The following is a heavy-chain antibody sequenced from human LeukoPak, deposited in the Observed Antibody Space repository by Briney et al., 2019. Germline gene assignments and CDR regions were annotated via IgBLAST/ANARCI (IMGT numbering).Heavy chain of an antibody. J-gene: IGHJ4*02. V-gene: IGHV4-59*01. D-gene: IGHD3-16*01. CDR3: ARSPSRGESFDY. Sequence: SETLSLTCTVSGGSISSYYWSWIRQPPGKGLEWIGYIYYSGSTNYNPSLKSRVTISVDTSKNQFSLKLSSVTAADTAVYHCARSPSRGESFDYWGQGTLVTVSS. CDR1: GGSISSYY. CDR2: IYYSGST.